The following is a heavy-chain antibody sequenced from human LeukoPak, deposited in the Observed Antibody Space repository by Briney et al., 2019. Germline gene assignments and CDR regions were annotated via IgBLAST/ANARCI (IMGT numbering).Heavy chain of an antibody. CDR1: GYSFSSHW. D-gene: IGHD1-26*01. V-gene: IGHV5-51*01. J-gene: IGHJ4*02. CDR2: IYPGDSDT. Sequence: GESLKISCKGSGYSFSSHWIGWVRPMAGKGLEWMGIIYPGDSDTRYSPSFQGQVTISADKSISTAYLQWSSLKASDTAMYYCASGRWELLLPLFDYWGQGTLVTVST. CDR3: ASGRWELLLPLFDY.